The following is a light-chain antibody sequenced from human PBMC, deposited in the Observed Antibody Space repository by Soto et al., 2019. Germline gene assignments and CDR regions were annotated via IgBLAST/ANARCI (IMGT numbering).Light chain of an antibody. CDR2: SNN. V-gene: IGLV1-44*01. CDR1: SSNIGSNT. Sequence: QSVLTQPPSASGTPGQRVTISCSGSSSNIGSNTVNWYQQLPGTAPKVLIYSNNQRPSGVPDRFSGPKSGTSASLAISGLQSEDEADYYCAAWHDSLNGPVFGGGTKLTVL. CDR3: AAWHDSLNGPV. J-gene: IGLJ2*01.